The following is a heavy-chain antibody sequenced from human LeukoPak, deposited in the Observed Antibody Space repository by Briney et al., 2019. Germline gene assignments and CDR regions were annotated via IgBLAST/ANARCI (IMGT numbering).Heavy chain of an antibody. CDR2: ISSSSSYI. Sequence: KPGGSLRLSCAASGFTFSSYSMNWVRQAPGKGLEWVSSISSSSSYIYYADSVKGRFTISRDNAKNSLYLQMNSLRAEDTAVYYCARDPHIVVVIAIPYFDYWGQGTLVTVSS. CDR1: GFTFSSYS. J-gene: IGHJ4*02. V-gene: IGHV3-21*01. CDR3: ARDPHIVVVIAIPYFDY. D-gene: IGHD2-21*01.